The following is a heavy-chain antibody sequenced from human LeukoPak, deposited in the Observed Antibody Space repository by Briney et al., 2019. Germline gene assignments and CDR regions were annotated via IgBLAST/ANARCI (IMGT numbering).Heavy chain of an antibody. J-gene: IGHJ4*02. CDR2: ISSSSSYI. V-gene: IGHV3-21*01. CDR1: GFTFSSYS. D-gene: IGHD6-19*01. CDR3: ASNQQWLVGGHDY. Sequence: GGSLRLSCAASGFTFSSYSMNWVRQAPGKGLEWVSSISSSSSYIYYADSVKGRFTISRDNAKNSLYLQMISLRAEDTAVYYCASNQQWLVGGHDYWGQGTLVTVSS.